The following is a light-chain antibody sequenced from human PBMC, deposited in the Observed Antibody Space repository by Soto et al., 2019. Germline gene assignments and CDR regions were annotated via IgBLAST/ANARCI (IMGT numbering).Light chain of an antibody. CDR3: QQYNNWPPT. Sequence: EIVMTQSPATLSVSPGERASLSCRASQSISSNLAWYQQKPGQAPRLLIYGISTRATGIPIRLSGSGSGTEFTLTISSLKSEDFAVYYCQQYNNWPPTFGQGTKV. CDR2: GIS. J-gene: IGKJ1*01. V-gene: IGKV3-15*01. CDR1: QSISSN.